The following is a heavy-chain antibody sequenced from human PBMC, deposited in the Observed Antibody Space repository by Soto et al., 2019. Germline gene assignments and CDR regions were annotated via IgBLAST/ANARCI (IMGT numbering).Heavy chain of an antibody. D-gene: IGHD6-19*01. V-gene: IGHV3-21*01. J-gene: IGHJ6*02. CDR1: GFTFSNYS. Sequence: GGSLRLSCAASGFTFSNYSMNWVRQAPGKGLEWVSSISSSSSYIYYADSVKGRFTISRDNAKNSLYLQMNSLRAEDTAVYYCASYLRGGAVAGTPERYYYYGMDVWGQGTTVTVSS. CDR3: ASYLRGGAVAGTPERYYYYGMDV. CDR2: ISSSSSYI.